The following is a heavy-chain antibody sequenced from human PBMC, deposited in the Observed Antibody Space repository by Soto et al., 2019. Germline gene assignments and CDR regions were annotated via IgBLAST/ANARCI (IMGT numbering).Heavy chain of an antibody. J-gene: IGHJ5*02. D-gene: IGHD4-4*01. CDR3: AKGDLQGWFDP. CDR1: GFTFSSYG. CDR2: ISYDGSNK. Sequence: GGSLRLSCAASGFTFSSYGMHWVRQAPGKGLEWVAVISYDGSNKYYADSVKGRFTISRDNSKNTLYLQMNSLRAEDTAVYYCAKGDLQGWFDPWGQGTLVTVSS. V-gene: IGHV3-30*18.